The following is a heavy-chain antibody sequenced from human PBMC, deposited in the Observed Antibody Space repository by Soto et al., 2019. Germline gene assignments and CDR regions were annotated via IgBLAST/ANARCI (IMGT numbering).Heavy chain of an antibody. CDR2: IIPMFGTP. CDR1: AGTFSSYA. J-gene: IGHJ6*02. D-gene: IGHD2-15*01. CDR3: AKGTVVVVASDYYYYGMDA. Sequence: QVQLVQSGAEVKKPGSSVKVSCKASAGTFSSYAISWVRQAPGQGLEWMGGIIPMFGTPKYAQKFQGRVTVTADESTSTAYMELSSLSSEDTAVYYCAKGTVVVVASDYYYYGMDAWGQGTTVTVSS. V-gene: IGHV1-69*12.